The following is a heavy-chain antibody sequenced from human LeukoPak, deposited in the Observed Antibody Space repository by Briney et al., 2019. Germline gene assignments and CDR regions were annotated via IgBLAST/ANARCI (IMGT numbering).Heavy chain of an antibody. CDR3: ARRRYYYGSGSSRLVWFDP. CDR1: GGSFSNYY. V-gene: IGHV4-34*01. CDR2: INHSGST. D-gene: IGHD3-10*01. Sequence: SETLSLTCALYGGSFSNYYWSWIRQPPGKGLEWIGEINHSGSTNYNPSLKSRVTISVDTSKNQFSLKLSSVTAADTAVYYCARRRYYYGSGSSRLVWFDPWGQGTLVTVSS. J-gene: IGHJ5*02.